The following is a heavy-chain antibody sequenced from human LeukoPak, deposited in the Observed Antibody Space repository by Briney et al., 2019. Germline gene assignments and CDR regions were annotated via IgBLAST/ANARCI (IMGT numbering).Heavy chain of an antibody. J-gene: IGHJ5*02. CDR3: ARAHYDFWSGYYNNWFDP. CDR1: GYSFTSYW. Sequence: GESLKISCKGSGYSFTSYWIGWVRQMPGKGLEWMGIIYPGDSDTRYSPSFQGQVTISADKSISTAYLQWSSLKASDTAMYYCARAHYDFWSGYYNNWFDPWGQGTLVTVSS. D-gene: IGHD3-3*01. V-gene: IGHV5-51*01. CDR2: IYPGDSDT.